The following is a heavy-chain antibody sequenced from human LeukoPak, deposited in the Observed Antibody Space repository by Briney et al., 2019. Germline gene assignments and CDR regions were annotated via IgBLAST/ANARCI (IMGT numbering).Heavy chain of an antibody. CDR2: IHYSGSA. CDR3: AREYMGENKEGEKYYYRSGSDYFNWFDP. V-gene: IGHV4-59*11. D-gene: IGHD3-10*01. J-gene: IGHJ5*02. CDR1: GGSISSHY. Sequence: SETLSLTCTVSGGSISSHYWSWIRQPPGKGLEWIGYIHYSGSANYNPSLKSRVTISVDTSKNQFSLKLSSVTAADTAVFYCAREYMGENKEGEKYYYRSGSDYFNWFDPWGQGTLVTVPS.